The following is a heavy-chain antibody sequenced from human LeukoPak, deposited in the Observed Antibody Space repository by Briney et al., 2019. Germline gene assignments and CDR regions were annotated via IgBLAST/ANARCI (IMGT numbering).Heavy chain of an antibody. J-gene: IGHJ4*02. CDR2: ISWNSGSI. CDR3: AKADSVGAHSGFDY. CDR1: GFTFDDYA. Sequence: PGGSLRLSCAASGFTFDDYAMHWVRQAPGKGLEWVSGISWNSGSIGYADSVKGRFTISRDNAKNSLYLQMNSLRAEDMALYYCAKADSVGAHSGFDYWGQGTLVTVSS. V-gene: IGHV3-9*03. D-gene: IGHD1-26*01.